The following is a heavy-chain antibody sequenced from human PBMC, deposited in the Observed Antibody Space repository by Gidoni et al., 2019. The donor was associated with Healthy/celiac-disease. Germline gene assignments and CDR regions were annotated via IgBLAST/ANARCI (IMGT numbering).Heavy chain of an antibody. D-gene: IGHD4-17*01. CDR2: IYPGDAEI. CDR1: GYSFTNYW. J-gene: IGHJ5*02. CDR3: ARRLRLDPERFDP. Sequence: VQLVQSGAEVEKPGESLQIPRMGSGYSFTNYWIGWVRQMPGNGLEWMGIIYPGDAEIRNSPSCQGQVTISADKSISTAYLQWSSLKAADTAMYYCARRLRLDPERFDPWGQGTLVTVSS. V-gene: IGHV5-51*01.